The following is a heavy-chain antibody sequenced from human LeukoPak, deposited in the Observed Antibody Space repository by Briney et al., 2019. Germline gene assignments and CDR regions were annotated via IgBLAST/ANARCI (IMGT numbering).Heavy chain of an antibody. D-gene: IGHD6-13*01. CDR3: ARGAAAGTESWQGYYYYYMDV. Sequence: PGGSLRLSCAASGFTFSSYEMNWVRQAPGKGLEWVSYISSSGSTIYYADSVKGRFTISRDNAKNSLYLQMNSLRAEDTAVYYCARGAAAGTESWQGYYYYYMDVWGKGTTVTISS. V-gene: IGHV3-48*03. CDR1: GFTFSSYE. CDR2: ISSSGSTI. J-gene: IGHJ6*03.